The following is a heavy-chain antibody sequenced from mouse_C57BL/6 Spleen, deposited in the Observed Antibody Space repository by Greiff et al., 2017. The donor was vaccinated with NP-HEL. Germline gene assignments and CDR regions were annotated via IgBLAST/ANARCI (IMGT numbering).Heavy chain of an antibody. CDR2: TNPTNGRT. CDR1: GYTFTSYW. Sequence: QVQLQQSGAELVKAGASVKMSCKASGYTFTSYWMHWVKQRPGQGLEWFAETNPTNGRTYYNEKFKSKATLTVDKSSSTAYMQLSGPTFEDSAVYYAARSKKIVGTYFAYWGQGTTLTVSS. V-gene: IGHV1S81*02. CDR3: ARSKKIVGTYFAY. D-gene: IGHD1-1*01. J-gene: IGHJ2*01.